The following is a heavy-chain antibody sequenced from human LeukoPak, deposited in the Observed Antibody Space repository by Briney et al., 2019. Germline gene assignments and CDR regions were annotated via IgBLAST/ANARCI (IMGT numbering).Heavy chain of an antibody. CDR3: AKARQWELPSFDY. CDR1: GFTFSSYE. CDR2: IGGSGGST. J-gene: IGHJ4*02. V-gene: IGHV3-23*01. Sequence: PGGSLRLSCAASGFTFSSYEFNWVRQAPGKGLEWVSGIGGSGGSTYYADSVKGRFTISRDNSKNTVYLQMSSLRAEDTAVYYCAKARQWELPSFDYWGQGTLVTVSS. D-gene: IGHD1-26*01.